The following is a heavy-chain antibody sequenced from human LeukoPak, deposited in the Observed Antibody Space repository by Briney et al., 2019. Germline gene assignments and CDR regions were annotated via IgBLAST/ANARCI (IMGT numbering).Heavy chain of an antibody. CDR2: ISWNSGSI. Sequence: SLRLSCTASGFTFDDYAMHWVRQAPGQGLEWVSGISWNSGSIGYADSVQGRFTISRDNAKNSLYLQMNSLRAEDMALYYCAKGYCSSTSCYARSLDYWGQGTLVTVSS. D-gene: IGHD2-2*01. J-gene: IGHJ4*02. CDR1: GFTFDDYA. CDR3: AKGYCSSTSCYARSLDY. V-gene: IGHV3-9*03.